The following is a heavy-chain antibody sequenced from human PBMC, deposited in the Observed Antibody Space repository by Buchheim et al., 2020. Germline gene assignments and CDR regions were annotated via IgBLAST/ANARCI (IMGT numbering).Heavy chain of an antibody. D-gene: IGHD3-3*01. Sequence: QVQLVESGGGVVQPGRSLRLSCAASGFTFSSYGMHWVRQAPGKGLEWVAVISYDGSNKYYADSVKGRFTISRDNSKNPLYLQMNSLRAEDTAVYYCAKATIFGDDYYYFGMDVWGQGTT. V-gene: IGHV3-30*18. CDR3: AKATIFGDDYYYFGMDV. CDR2: ISYDGSNK. J-gene: IGHJ6*02. CDR1: GFTFSSYG.